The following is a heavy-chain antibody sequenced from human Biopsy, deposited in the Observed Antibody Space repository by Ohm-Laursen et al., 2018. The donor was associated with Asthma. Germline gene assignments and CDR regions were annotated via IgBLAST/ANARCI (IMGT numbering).Heavy chain of an antibody. J-gene: IGHJ3*02. CDR2: ISYDGSKR. D-gene: IGHD1-1*01. CDR3: AKESGSNYAFDI. V-gene: IGHV3-30*04. Sequence: SLRLSCSATGFTFSDYAIYWVRQAPGRGLEWVAVISYDGSKRHSADSVRGRFTISRDNSKNTLYLQMNSLRAGDTAVYYCAKESGSNYAFDIWGQGTMVTVSS. CDR1: GFTFSDYA.